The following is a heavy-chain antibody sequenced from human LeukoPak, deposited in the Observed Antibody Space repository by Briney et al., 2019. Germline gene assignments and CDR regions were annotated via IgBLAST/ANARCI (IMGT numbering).Heavy chain of an antibody. D-gene: IGHD5-12*01. CDR1: EFSFSIYS. J-gene: IGHJ4*02. Sequence: GGSLPLSCAASEFSFSIYSMNWVRQAPGKGLEWVSYISSSSSSIYYADSVKGRFAIPRHNAKNSLYLQMNSLRAEDTAIYYCARETGYDSYFDSWGQGTLVSVSS. CDR3: ARETGYDSYFDS. CDR2: ISSSSSSI. V-gene: IGHV3-48*01.